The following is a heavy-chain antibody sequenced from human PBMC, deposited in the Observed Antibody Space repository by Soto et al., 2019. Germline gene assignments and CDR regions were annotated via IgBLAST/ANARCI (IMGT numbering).Heavy chain of an antibody. CDR2: ISYDGSNK. CDR1: GFTFSSYA. J-gene: IGHJ4*02. V-gene: IGHV3-30-3*01. CDR3: ARDREVRGFHY. D-gene: IGHD3-10*01. Sequence: QVQLVESGGGVVQPGRSLRLSCAASGFTFSSYAMHWVRQAQGKGLEWVAVISYDGSNKYYADSVKGRFTISRDNSKNTLYLQMNSLRAEDTALYYCARDREVRGFHYWGQGSLVTVSS.